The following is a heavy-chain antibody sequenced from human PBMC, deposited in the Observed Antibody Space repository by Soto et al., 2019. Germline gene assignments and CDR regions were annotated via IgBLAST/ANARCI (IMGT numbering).Heavy chain of an antibody. CDR1: GFTFSSHA. J-gene: IGHJ4*02. CDR2: ISYSGTTT. V-gene: IGHV3-23*01. D-gene: IGHD3-3*01. Sequence: EVQLLESGGGLVQPEGSLRLSCAASGFTFSSHAMSWGRQAPGKGLEWVSAISYSGTTTYYAESVKGRFTISRDNSKNTLYLPMNSLRVEDTAIYYCAKRFTLFGEVKLSPDFDYWGQGTLVTVSS. CDR3: AKRFTLFGEVKLSPDFDY.